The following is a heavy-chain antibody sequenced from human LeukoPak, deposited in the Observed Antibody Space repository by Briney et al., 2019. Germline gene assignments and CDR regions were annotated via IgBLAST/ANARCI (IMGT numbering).Heavy chain of an antibody. CDR2: IYYSGST. J-gene: IGHJ4*02. CDR1: GGSISSYY. Sequence: PSETLSLTCTVSGGSISSYYWSWIRQPPGKGLEWIGYIYYSGSTNYNPSLKSRVTISVDTSKNQFSLKLSSVTAADTAVYYCARGTAEWFDYWGQGTLVTVSS. D-gene: IGHD3-3*01. CDR3: ARGTAEWFDY. V-gene: IGHV4-59*01.